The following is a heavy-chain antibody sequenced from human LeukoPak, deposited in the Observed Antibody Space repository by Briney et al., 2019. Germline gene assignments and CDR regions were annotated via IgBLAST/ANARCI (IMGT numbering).Heavy chain of an antibody. CDR3: ARDYRYSSGYCGPY. D-gene: IGHD3-22*01. V-gene: IGHV1-18*01. Sequence: ASVKVSCKASGGDFSNYGITWVRQAPGQGLEWMGWISAYNDNTNYAQKLQDRVTMTTDTSTSTAYMELRSLRSDDTAVYYCARDYRYSSGYCGPYWGQGTLVTVSS. J-gene: IGHJ4*02. CDR1: GGDFSNYG. CDR2: ISAYNDNT.